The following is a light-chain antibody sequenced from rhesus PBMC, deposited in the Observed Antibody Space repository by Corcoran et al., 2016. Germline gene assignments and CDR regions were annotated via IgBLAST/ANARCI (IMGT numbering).Light chain of an antibody. V-gene: IGKV2-60*01. Sequence: DIVMTQTPLSMAVTPGAPASISCRSSQSLLNRGGKTYFYWFLQKPAQSPQVLIYEVPNRASGVPDSVRGSGAGTDFTLKISRVEAEDVGVYYCMQALQTLTFGGGTKVEIK. J-gene: IGKJ4*01. CDR1: QSLLNRGGKTY. CDR3: MQALQTLT. CDR2: EVP.